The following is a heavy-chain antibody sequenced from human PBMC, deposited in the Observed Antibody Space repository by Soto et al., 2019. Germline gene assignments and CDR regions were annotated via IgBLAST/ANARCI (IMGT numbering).Heavy chain of an antibody. J-gene: IGHJ3*02. V-gene: IGHV4-59*01. CDR1: GGSISNYY. Sequence: QVQLQESGPGLVKPSETLSLTCTVSGGSISNYYWSWIRQPPGKGLEWIGCVYYSGSTTYNPSLNRRVTISADTSKNQFSLKLRSVTAADTAVYYCARRPSSSWYGAFDIWGQGTMVTVSS. CDR3: ARRPSSSWYGAFDI. D-gene: IGHD6-13*01. CDR2: VYYSGST.